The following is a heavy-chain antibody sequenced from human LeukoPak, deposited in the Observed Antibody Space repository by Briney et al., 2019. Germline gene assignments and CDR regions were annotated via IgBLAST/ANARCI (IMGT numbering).Heavy chain of an antibody. J-gene: IGHJ6*02. CDR2: ISSSSSTI. CDR3: ARDVYGDSYYYYYYGMDV. CDR1: GFSFSEAW. Sequence: GGSLRLSCAASGFSFSEAWMTWVRQAPGKGLEWVSYISSSSSTIYYADSVKGRFTISRDNAKNSLYLQMNSLRAEDTAVYYCARDVYGDSYYYYYYGMDVWGQGTTVTVSS. D-gene: IGHD4-17*01. V-gene: IGHV3-48*01.